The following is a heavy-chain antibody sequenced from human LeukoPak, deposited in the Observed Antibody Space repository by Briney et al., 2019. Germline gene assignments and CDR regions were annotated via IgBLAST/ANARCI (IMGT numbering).Heavy chain of an antibody. V-gene: IGHV3-23*01. D-gene: IGHD3-10*02. J-gene: IGHJ6*03. CDR1: GFTFSSYA. CDR2: ISGSGGST. Sequence: GGSLRLSCVVSGFTFSSYAMSWVRQAPGKGLEWVSGISGSGGSTYYADSVKGRFTISRDNAKNSLYLQMNSLRAEDTAVYYCAELGITMIGGVWGKGTTVTIS. CDR3: AELGITMIGGV.